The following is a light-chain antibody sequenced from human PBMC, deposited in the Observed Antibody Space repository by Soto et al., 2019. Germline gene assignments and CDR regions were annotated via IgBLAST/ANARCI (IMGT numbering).Light chain of an antibody. Sequence: QTVVTQPASVSGSPGQSITISCTGTSSDVGGYNYVSWYQHHPGKAPKLMIFDVSNRPSGISNRFSGSKSGNTASLTISGLQPEDEAEYHCSSYTTSNTRQMVFGTGTKLTVL. CDR1: SSDVGGYNY. V-gene: IGLV2-14*03. CDR2: DVS. J-gene: IGLJ1*01. CDR3: SSYTTSNTRQMV.